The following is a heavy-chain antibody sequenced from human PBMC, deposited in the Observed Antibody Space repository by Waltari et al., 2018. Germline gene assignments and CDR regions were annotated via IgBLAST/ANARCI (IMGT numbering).Heavy chain of an antibody. CDR3: TGGAVTGTDF. J-gene: IGHJ4*02. V-gene: IGHV3-73*01. Sequence: EVQVVESGGGLVQPGGSMKLSCATSGLPCSGSIIHWVRQTSGKGLEWIGRIRSKPNNYATRYTASVEGRFTISRDDSENTAYLQMSSLMTEDTAVYYCTGGAVTGTDFWGQGTLVTVSS. CDR1: GLPCSGSI. D-gene: IGHD6-13*01. CDR2: IRSKPNNYAT.